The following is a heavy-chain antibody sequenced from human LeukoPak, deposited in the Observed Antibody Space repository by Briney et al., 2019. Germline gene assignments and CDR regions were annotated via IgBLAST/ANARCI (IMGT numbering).Heavy chain of an antibody. D-gene: IGHD3-22*01. CDR3: ARVMHDSSGYYYVFDY. V-gene: IGHV1-2*06. CDR2: INPNSGGT. J-gene: IGHJ4*02. CDR1: GYXFTGYY. Sequence: ASVKVFCKASGYXFTGYYMHWVRQAPGQGLEWMGRINPNSGGTNFAQKFQGRVTMTRDTSISTAYMELSRLRSDDTAVYYCARVMHDSSGYYYVFDYWGQGTLVTVSS.